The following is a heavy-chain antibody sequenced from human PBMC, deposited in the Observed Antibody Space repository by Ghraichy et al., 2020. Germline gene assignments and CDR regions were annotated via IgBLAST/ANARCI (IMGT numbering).Heavy chain of an antibody. V-gene: IGHV4-59*01. CDR1: GGSISNYY. CDR2: IYSSGTT. CDR3: AREYHSGHDY. J-gene: IGHJ4*02. Sequence: SETLSLTCTVFGGSISNYYWSWIRQPPGKGLEWIGYIYSSGTTTYNPSLESRVTILIDTSRTQISLKLSSVSAADTALYYCAREYHSGHDYWGQGTLVTVSS. D-gene: IGHD6-19*01.